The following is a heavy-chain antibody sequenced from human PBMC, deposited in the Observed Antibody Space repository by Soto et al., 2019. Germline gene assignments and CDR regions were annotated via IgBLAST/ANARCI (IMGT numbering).Heavy chain of an antibody. D-gene: IGHD3-10*01. V-gene: IGHV1-58*01. Sequence: GASVKVSCKASGFTFTSSAVQWVRQARGQRLEWIGWIVVGSGNTNYAQKFQERGTITRDKSTSTAYMELSSLRSDDTSVYYCAFYGSGGDYSVALDYWGQGSLVTGSS. CDR3: AFYGSGGDYSVALDY. CDR2: IVVGSGNT. CDR1: GFTFTSSA. J-gene: IGHJ4*02.